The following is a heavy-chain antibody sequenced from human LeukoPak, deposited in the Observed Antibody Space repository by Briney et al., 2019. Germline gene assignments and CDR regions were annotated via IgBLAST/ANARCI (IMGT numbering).Heavy chain of an antibody. J-gene: IGHJ4*02. CDR3: ARGGITIFGN. CDR2: INHSGIT. D-gene: IGHD3-3*01. CDR1: GRSFSGYY. V-gene: IGHV4-34*01. Sequence: SETLSLTCAVYGRSFSGYYWTWIRQTPGKGLEWIGEINHSGITDYNPSLRSRVTISVDTSKNQFSLKLSSVTAADTAVYYCARGGITIFGNWGRGTLVTVSS.